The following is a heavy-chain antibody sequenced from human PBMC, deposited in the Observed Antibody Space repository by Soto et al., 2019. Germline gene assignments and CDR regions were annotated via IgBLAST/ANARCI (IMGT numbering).Heavy chain of an antibody. J-gene: IGHJ5*02. CDR3: ARLGYCSGGSCYRFSP. D-gene: IGHD2-15*01. CDR2: IYYSGST. CDR1: GGSISSYY. V-gene: IGHV4-59*01. Sequence: PSETLSLTCTVSGGSISSYYWSWIRQPPGKGLEWIGYIYYSGSTNYNPSLKSRVTISVDTSKNQFSLKLSSVTAADTAVYYCARLGYCSGGSCYRFSPWGQGTLVTSPQ.